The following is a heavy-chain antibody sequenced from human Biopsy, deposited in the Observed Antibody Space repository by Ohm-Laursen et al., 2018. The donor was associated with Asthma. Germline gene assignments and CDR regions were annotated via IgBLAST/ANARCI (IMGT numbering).Heavy chain of an antibody. CDR2: IFWGVGK. D-gene: IGHD3-10*01. CDR3: AHAQTSWNYYGSGNYLYHFDS. Sequence: TQTLTLTSTVSGFSLSTLGVGVGWFRQPPGKALEWLGHIFWGVGKRYSPSLKSRLTIAKDTSRNQVVLTMTNMDPVDTGTYFCAHAQTSWNYYGSGNYLYHFDSWGQGTLVTVSS. CDR1: GFSLSTLGVG. V-gene: IGHV2-5*02. J-gene: IGHJ4*02.